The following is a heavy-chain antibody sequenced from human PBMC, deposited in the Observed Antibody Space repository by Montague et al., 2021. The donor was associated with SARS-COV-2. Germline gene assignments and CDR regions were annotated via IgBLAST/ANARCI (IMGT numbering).Heavy chain of an antibody. J-gene: IGHJ5*02. D-gene: IGHD3-22*01. CDR2: HIGST. V-gene: IGHV4-30-2*04. Sequence: HIGSTYYNPSLKSRVTISVHTSKNQFSLTLRSFTAADTAVYYCARVRSITMIVVVITPMGWCDHGGNGTMVTVSS. CDR3: ARVRSITMIVVVITPMGWCDH.